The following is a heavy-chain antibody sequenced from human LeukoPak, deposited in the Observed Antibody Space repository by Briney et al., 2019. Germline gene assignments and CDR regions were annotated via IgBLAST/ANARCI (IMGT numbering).Heavy chain of an antibody. CDR1: GFTFNNYW. CDR3: ARGGYGTGPDY. V-gene: IGHV3-74*01. J-gene: IGHJ4*02. D-gene: IGHD3-10*01. CDR2: IDNDGSGT. Sequence: GGSLRLSCAVSGFTFNNYWIHWIRQAPGKGLVWVSQIDNDGSGTTYADSVKGRSTISRDNAKNTLYLQMNSLRAEDTAVYYCARGGYGTGPDYWGQGTLVTVSS.